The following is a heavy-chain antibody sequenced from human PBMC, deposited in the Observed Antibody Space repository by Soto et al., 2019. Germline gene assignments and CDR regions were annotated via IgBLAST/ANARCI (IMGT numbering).Heavy chain of an antibody. V-gene: IGHV3-9*01. D-gene: IGHD3-3*01. CDR3: AKVGVWGFDY. J-gene: IGHJ4*02. Sequence: EVQLVESGGGLVQPGRSLRLSCAASGFTFDDYAMHWVRQAPGKGLEWVSGISWNSGSIGYADSVKGRFTISRDNAKNSLYLQMNSLSAEDTALYYCAKVGVWGFDYWGQGTLVTVSS. CDR2: ISWNSGSI. CDR1: GFTFDDYA.